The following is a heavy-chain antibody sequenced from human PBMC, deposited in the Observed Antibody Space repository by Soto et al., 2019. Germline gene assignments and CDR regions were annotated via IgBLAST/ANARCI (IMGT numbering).Heavy chain of an antibody. J-gene: IGHJ4*02. CDR3: TNEPHGMPFVPVVSS. CDR1: GFTFSSYA. Sequence: GGSLRLSCAASGFTFSSYAMIWVRQAPGKGLEWVSAISGSGGSTYYADSVKGRFTISRDNSKNTLYLQMNSLRAEDTVVYYCTNEPHGMPFVPVVSSWAQGTLVSVSS. D-gene: IGHD2-15*01. CDR2: ISGSGGST. V-gene: IGHV3-23*01.